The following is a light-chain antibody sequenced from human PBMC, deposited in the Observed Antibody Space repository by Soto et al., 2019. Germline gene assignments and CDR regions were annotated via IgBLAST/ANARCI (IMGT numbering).Light chain of an antibody. CDR2: KAS. V-gene: IGKV1-5*03. Sequence: DIQMTQSPSTLSASVGDRVTITCRASQSIRNWLAWYQQRPGKPPNLLIYKASTLASGVPSRFSGSGSGTEFTLTINSLQPDDFATYYCQQYHIYSGTFGQGTKVDIK. CDR3: QQYHIYSGT. CDR1: QSIRNW. J-gene: IGKJ1*01.